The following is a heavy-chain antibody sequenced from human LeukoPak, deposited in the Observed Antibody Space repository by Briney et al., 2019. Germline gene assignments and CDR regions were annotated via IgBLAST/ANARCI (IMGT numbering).Heavy chain of an antibody. Sequence: SVKVSCEASGGTFSSYAISWVRQAPGQGLEWMGGIIPIFGTANYAQKFQGRVTITADESTSTAYMELSSLRSEDTAVYYCARDRDPAWYSSSWYTPVTQYYYGMDVWGQGTTVTVSS. CDR2: IIPIFGTA. CDR1: GGTFSSYA. J-gene: IGHJ6*02. V-gene: IGHV1-69*13. CDR3: ARDRDPAWYSSSWYTPVTQYYYGMDV. D-gene: IGHD6-13*01.